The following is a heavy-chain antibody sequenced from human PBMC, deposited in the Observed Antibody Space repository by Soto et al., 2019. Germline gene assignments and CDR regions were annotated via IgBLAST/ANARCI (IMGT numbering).Heavy chain of an antibody. CDR2: IIPILGIA. CDR3: ARGRAEGLSSSSPALFDY. Sequence: SVKVSCKASGGTFSSYTISWVRQAPGQGLEWMGRIIPILGIANYAQKFQGRVTITADKSTSTAYMELSSLRSEDTAVYCCARGRAEGLSSSSPALFDYWGQGTLVTVSS. J-gene: IGHJ4*02. CDR1: GGTFSSYT. D-gene: IGHD6-6*01. V-gene: IGHV1-69*02.